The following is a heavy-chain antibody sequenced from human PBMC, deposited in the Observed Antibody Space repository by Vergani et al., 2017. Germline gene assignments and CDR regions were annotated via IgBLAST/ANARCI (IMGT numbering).Heavy chain of an antibody. V-gene: IGHV3-15*01. Sequence: EVQLVESGGGLVKPGGSLRLSCAASGFTFSNAWMSWVRQAPGKGLEWVGRIKSKTDGGTTDYAAPVKGRFTISRDDSKNTLYLQMNSLKTEDTAVYYCARVPPYGMVRGAVDYWGQGTLVTVSS. J-gene: IGHJ4*02. CDR3: ARVPPYGMVRGAVDY. CDR1: GFTFSNAW. CDR2: IKSKTDGGTT. D-gene: IGHD3-10*01.